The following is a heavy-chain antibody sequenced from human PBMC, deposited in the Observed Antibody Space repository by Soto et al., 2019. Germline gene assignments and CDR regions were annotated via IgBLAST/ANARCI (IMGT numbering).Heavy chain of an antibody. CDR3: AKDQASGQGSFDS. J-gene: IGHJ4*02. CDR1: GFTFNIYG. CDR2: ISYDGSNQ. V-gene: IGHV3-30*18. Sequence: GGSLRLSCAAPGFTFNIYGMHWVRQAPDKGLEWVALISYDGSNQYYAGSVKGRFTISRDNSKNTLFLQMNSLRADDTAVYYCAKDQASGQGSFDSWGQGTLVTVSS.